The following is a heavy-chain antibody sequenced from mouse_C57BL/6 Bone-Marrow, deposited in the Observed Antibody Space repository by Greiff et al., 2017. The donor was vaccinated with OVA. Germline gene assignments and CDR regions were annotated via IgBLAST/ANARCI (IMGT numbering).Heavy chain of an antibody. CDR1: GYTFTSYW. CDR3: ARSVLGPRPYYFDY. J-gene: IGHJ2*01. V-gene: IGHV1-55*01. Sequence: QVQLKQPGAELVKPGASVKMSCKASGYTFTSYWITWVKQRPGQGLEWIGDIYPGSGSTNYNEKFKSKATLTVDTSSSTAYMQLSSLTSEDSAVYYCARSVLGPRPYYFDYWGQGTTLTVSS. CDR2: IYPGSGST.